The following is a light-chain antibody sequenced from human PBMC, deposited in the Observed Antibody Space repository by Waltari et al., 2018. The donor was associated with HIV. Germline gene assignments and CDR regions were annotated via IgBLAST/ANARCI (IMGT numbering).Light chain of an antibody. CDR2: WAS. Sequence: DIVLTQSPDSMAVSLGERATVNCTSSQTVLYSSDNRDYLAWYQVRPGQPPQSLIYWASTRQSGVPDRFSGSGSGTHFTLTISGLQAEDVAIYYCQQYYTTPQSFGQGTRLEI. CDR3: QQYYTTPQS. V-gene: IGKV4-1*01. J-gene: IGKJ2*03. CDR1: QTVLYSSDNRDY.